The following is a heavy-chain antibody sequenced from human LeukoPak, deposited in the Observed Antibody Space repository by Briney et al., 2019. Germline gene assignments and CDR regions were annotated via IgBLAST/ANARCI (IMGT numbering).Heavy chain of an antibody. CDR3: ARHWEVVRYFDRPYYFDY. Sequence: SETLSLTCTVSGGSISSSSYYWGWIRQPPGKGLEWIGSIYYSGNTYYNPSLKSRVTISVDTSKNQFSLKLSSVTAADTAVYYCARHWEVVRYFDRPYYFDYWGQGTLVTVSS. D-gene: IGHD3-9*01. CDR2: IYYSGNT. CDR1: GGSISSSSYY. J-gene: IGHJ4*02. V-gene: IGHV4-39*01.